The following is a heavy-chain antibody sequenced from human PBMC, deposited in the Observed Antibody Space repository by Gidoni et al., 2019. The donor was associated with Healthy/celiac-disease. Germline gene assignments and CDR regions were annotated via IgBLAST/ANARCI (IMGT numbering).Heavy chain of an antibody. CDR2: IIPIFGTA. J-gene: IGHJ6*02. V-gene: IGHV1-69*01. Sequence: QVQLVQSGAEVKKPGSSVKVSCKASGGTFSSYAISWVRQAPGQGLEWMGGIIPIFGTANYAQKFQGRVTITADESTSTAYMELSSLRSEDTAVYYCARGQRGYDFWSGYYTDYYYGMDVWGQGTTVTVSS. CDR3: ARGQRGYDFWSGYYTDYYYGMDV. D-gene: IGHD3-3*01. CDR1: GGTFSSYA.